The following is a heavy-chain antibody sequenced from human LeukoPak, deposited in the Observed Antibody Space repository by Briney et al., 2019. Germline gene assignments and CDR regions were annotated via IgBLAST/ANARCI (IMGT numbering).Heavy chain of an antibody. D-gene: IGHD3-16*01. CDR3: TTFSYALDY. V-gene: IGHV3-15*01. CDR1: GFTFSNAW. Sequence: PGGSLRLSCAASGFTFSNAWMNWVRQAPGKGLEWVARLKKKTDGGPTDYAAPVKGRFTISRDDSRNMLYLQMDSLKTEDTAIYYCTTFSYALDYWGQGTLVTVSS. J-gene: IGHJ4*02. CDR2: LKKKTDGGPT.